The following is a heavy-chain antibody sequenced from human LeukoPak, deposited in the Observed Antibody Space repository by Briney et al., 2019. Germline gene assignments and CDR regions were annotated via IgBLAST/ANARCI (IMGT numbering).Heavy chain of an antibody. D-gene: IGHD3-3*01. CDR2: IWYDGSNK. V-gene: IGHV3-33*01. CDR3: ARDNDFWSGYLDY. Sequence: GGSLRLSCAASGFPFSSYGMHWVRQAPGKGLEWVAVIWYDGSNKYYADSVKGRFTISRDNSKNTLYLQMNSLRAEDTAVYYCARDNDFWSGYLDYWGQGTLVTVSS. CDR1: GFPFSSYG. J-gene: IGHJ4*02.